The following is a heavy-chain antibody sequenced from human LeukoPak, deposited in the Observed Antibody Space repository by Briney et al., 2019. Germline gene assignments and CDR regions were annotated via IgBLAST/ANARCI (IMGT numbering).Heavy chain of an antibody. D-gene: IGHD6-6*01. CDR2: IIPIFGTA. Sequence: ASVKVSCKASGGTFSSYSISWVRQAPGQGLEWMGGIIPIFGTANYARKFQGRVTITADESTSTAYMELSSLRSEDTAVYYCARDIGSGSSFLYYGMDVWGQGTTVTVSS. CDR3: ARDIGSGSSFLYYGMDV. CDR1: GGTFSSYS. V-gene: IGHV1-69*13. J-gene: IGHJ6*02.